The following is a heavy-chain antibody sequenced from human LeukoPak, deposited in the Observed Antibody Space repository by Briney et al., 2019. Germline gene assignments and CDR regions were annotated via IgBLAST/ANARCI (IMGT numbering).Heavy chain of an antibody. D-gene: IGHD2-15*01. CDR1: GFTFSSYG. V-gene: IGHV3-30*02. Sequence: GGSLRLSCAASGFTFSSYGMHWVRQAPGKGLEWVAFIRYDGSNKKYADSLKGRFTISRDNAKNSLYLQMNSLRAEDTALYYCAKAGSHTTPYYFDYWGQGTLVTVSS. CDR3: AKAGSHTTPYYFDY. J-gene: IGHJ4*02. CDR2: IRYDGSNK.